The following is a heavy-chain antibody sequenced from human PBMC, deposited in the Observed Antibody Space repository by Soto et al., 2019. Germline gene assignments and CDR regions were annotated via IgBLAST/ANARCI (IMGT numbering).Heavy chain of an antibody. J-gene: IGHJ6*02. V-gene: IGHV1-69*13. CDR3: ARVLKITGTTKTYGMDV. CDR2: IIPIFGTA. D-gene: IGHD1-7*01. Sequence: ASVKVSFKASGGTFSSYAISWVRQAPGQGLEWMGGIIPIFGTANYAQKFQGRVTITADESTSTAYMELSSLRSEDTAVYYCARVLKITGTTKTYGMDVWGQGTTVTVSS. CDR1: GGTFSSYA.